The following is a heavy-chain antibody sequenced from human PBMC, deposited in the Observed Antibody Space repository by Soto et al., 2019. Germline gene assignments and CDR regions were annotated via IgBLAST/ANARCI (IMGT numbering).Heavy chain of an antibody. J-gene: IGHJ4*02. Sequence: SETLSLTCAVYGGSFSGYYWSWIRQSPGKGLEWIAEITDRGSTNYNPSLKSRVTISVDTSKNQFSLKMTSVTAADTAVYYCARGVVRRVIIQYTSFFDYWGLGTPVTVS. V-gene: IGHV4-34*01. CDR3: ARGVVRRVIIQYTSFFDY. D-gene: IGHD3-10*01. CDR1: GGSFSGYY. CDR2: ITDRGST.